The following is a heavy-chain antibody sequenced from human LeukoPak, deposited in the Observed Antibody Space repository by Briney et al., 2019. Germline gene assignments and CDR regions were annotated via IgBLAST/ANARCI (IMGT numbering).Heavy chain of an antibody. V-gene: IGHV1-24*01. Sequence: ASVKVSCKVSGYTLTELSMHWVRQAPGKGLEWMGGFDPEDGVTIYAQKFQGRVTMTEDTSTDTAYMELSSLRSEDTAVYYCATKNYYDSSGYYYARHFDYWGQGTLVTVSS. J-gene: IGHJ4*02. D-gene: IGHD3-22*01. CDR3: ATKNYYDSSGYYYARHFDY. CDR1: GYTLTELS. CDR2: FDPEDGVT.